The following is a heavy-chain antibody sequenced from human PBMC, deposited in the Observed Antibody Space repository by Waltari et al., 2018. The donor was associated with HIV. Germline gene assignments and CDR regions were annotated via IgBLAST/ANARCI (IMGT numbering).Heavy chain of an antibody. J-gene: IGHJ4*02. CDR2: LRGRYGST. V-gene: IGHV3-23*01. CDR1: GFTFSTYA. Sequence: EVQLLESGGDLVQPGGSLRLSCAASGFTFSTYAMAWVRQAPLKGLEWVSTLRGRYGSTEDADSVKGRFSISRDTSKNTLYLQMNSLRVEDTALYYCVKTLDGDNSFFGHWGQGAPVTVSS. D-gene: IGHD1-1*01. CDR3: VKTLDGDNSFFGH.